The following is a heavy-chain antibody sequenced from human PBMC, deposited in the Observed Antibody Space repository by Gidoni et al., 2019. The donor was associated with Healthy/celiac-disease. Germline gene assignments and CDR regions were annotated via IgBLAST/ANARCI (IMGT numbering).Heavy chain of an antibody. V-gene: IGHV3-11*01. Sequence: QVQLVESGGGLVKPGGSLRLSCAASGFTFSDYYMSWLPQAPGKGLAWVSYISSSGSTIYYADSVKGRFTISRDNAKNSLYLQMNSLRAEDTAVYYCARDSLVMWLRYLDYWGQGTLVTVSS. J-gene: IGHJ4*02. CDR1: GFTFSDYY. D-gene: IGHD5-12*01. CDR2: ISSSGSTI. CDR3: ARDSLVMWLRYLDY.